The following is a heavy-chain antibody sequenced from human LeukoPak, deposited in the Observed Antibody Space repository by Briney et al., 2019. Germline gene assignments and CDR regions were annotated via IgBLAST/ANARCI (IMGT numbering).Heavy chain of an antibody. CDR2: INHSGST. V-gene: IGHV4-39*01. CDR1: GGSISSSTYY. D-gene: IGHD3-16*01. Sequence: PSEALSLTCTVSGGSISSSTYYWGWIRQPPGQGLEWIGEINHSGSTNYNPSLKSRVTISVDTSKNQFSLKLSSVTAADTAVYYCARHSYGYLTLDAFDIWGQGTMVTVSS. J-gene: IGHJ3*02. CDR3: ARHSYGYLTLDAFDI.